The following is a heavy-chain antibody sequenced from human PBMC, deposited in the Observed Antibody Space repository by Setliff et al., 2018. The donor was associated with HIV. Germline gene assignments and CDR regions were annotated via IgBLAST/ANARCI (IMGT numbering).Heavy chain of an antibody. CDR3: AREIPFRGNANMWDYYAMDV. CDR1: GGSISSGNHY. CDR2: MHASGST. Sequence: SETLSLTCTVSGGSISSGNHYGAWIRQPAGKRLEWIGHMHASGSTYYNPSLNSRASISVDTSNSQVSLRLTSVTAADTAVYYCAREIPFRGNANMWDYYAMDVWGQGITVTVS. V-gene: IGHV4-61*09. D-gene: IGHD3-16*01. J-gene: IGHJ6*02.